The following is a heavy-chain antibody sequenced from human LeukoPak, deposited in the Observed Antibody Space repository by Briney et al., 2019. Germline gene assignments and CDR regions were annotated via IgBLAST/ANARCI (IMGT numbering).Heavy chain of an antibody. J-gene: IGHJ5*02. V-gene: IGHV4-39*01. CDR1: GGSISSSSYY. Sequence: SETLSLTCTVSGGSISSSSYYWGWIRQPPGKGLEWIGSIYYSGSTCYNPSLKSRVTISVDTSKNQFSLKLSSVTAADTAVYYCARTHKNWFDPWGQGTLVTVSS. CDR2: IYYSGST. CDR3: ARTHKNWFDP.